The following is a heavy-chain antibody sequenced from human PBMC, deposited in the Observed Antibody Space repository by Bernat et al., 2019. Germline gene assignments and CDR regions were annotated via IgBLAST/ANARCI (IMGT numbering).Heavy chain of an antibody. Sequence: QVQLQESGPGLVKPSETLSLTCAVSGYSISSGYYWGWIRQPPGKGLEWIGSIYHSGSTYYNPSLKSRVTISVDTSKKQFSLKLSSVTAADTAVYYCARSPGRITGINWFDPWGQGTLVTVSS. J-gene: IGHJ5*02. CDR3: ARSPGRITGINWFDP. D-gene: IGHD1-20*01. CDR1: GYSISSGYY. CDR2: IYHSGST. V-gene: IGHV4-38-2*01.